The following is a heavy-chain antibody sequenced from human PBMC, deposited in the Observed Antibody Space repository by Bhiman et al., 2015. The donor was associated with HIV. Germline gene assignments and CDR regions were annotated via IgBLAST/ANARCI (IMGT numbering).Heavy chain of an antibody. V-gene: IGHV3-30*02. D-gene: IGHD3-22*01. CDR1: GFTFSSYG. CDR2: IRSDGGIE. Sequence: QVQLVESGGGVVQPGGSLRLSCAASGFTFSSYGMHWVRQAPGKGLEWVAFIRSDGGIESYADSVKGRFTISRDNSRNTLYLQMNSLRDDDTAVYYCAKESPPASGYFYYGIDAWGQGTTVTASS. J-gene: IGHJ6*02. CDR3: AKESPPASGYFYYGIDA.